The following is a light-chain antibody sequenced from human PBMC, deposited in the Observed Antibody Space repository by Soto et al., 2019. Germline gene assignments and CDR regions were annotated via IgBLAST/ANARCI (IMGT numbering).Light chain of an antibody. V-gene: IGKV1-5*01. CDR1: QSISSW. J-gene: IGKJ1*01. CDR2: DAS. Sequence: DIQMTQSPSTLSASVGDRVTITCRAIQSISSWLAWYQQKPGKAPKLLIYDASSLGSGVPSRFSGSRSGTEFTLTISSLQYEDSATYYCQQSFDTPRKFGQGTKVDIK. CDR3: QQSFDTPRK.